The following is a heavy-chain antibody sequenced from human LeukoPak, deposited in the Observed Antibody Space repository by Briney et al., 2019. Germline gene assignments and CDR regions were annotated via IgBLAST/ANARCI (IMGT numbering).Heavy chain of an antibody. CDR1: GFPFTSYS. J-gene: IGHJ4*02. D-gene: IGHD3-10*01. CDR3: AKDRRSSGSGSYFLFDY. V-gene: IGHV3-48*02. Sequence: GGSLRLSCAASGFPFTSYSMNWVRPAPGKGLEWVSYIISSGNTTHYAGSVKGRFTISRDSAKNSLYLQMNSLRDEDTAVYYCAKDRRSSGSGSYFLFDYWGQGTLVTVSS. CDR2: IISSGNTT.